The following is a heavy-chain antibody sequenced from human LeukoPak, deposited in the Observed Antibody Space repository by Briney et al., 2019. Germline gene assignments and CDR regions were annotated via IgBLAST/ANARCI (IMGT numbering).Heavy chain of an antibody. CDR2: ISYDGSNK. J-gene: IGHJ6*02. D-gene: IGHD1/OR15-1a*01. Sequence: GGSLRLSCAASGFTFSSYAMHWVRQAPGKGLEWVAVISYDGSNKYYADSVKGRFTISRDNSKNTLYLQMNSLRAEDTAVYYCARDGITYYYGMDVWGQGTTVTVSS. CDR1: GFTFSSYA. V-gene: IGHV3-30-3*01. CDR3: ARDGITYYYGMDV.